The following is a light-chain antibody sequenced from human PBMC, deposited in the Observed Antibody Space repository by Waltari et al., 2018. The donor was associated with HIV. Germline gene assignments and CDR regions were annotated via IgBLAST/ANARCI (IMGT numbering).Light chain of an antibody. Sequence: SVLTPPPSASGTPGQRVTISCSGTTSNLGSNYVFWYQHLQGTPPKLLIHRNNQRPSGVPDRFSASTSGTSASLATSGLRSEDEADYYCVAWDDRLRGVLFGGGTKVAVL. J-gene: IGLJ2*01. V-gene: IGLV1-47*01. CDR3: VAWDDRLRGVL. CDR1: TSNLGSNY. CDR2: RNN.